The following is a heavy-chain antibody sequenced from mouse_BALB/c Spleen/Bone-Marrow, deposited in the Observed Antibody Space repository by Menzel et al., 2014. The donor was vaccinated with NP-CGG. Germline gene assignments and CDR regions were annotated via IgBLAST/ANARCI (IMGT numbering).Heavy chain of an antibody. CDR3: ASYRYGWYFDV. CDR2: IDPANGNT. CDR1: GFNIKDTY. V-gene: IGHV14-3*02. Sequence: EVQLQQSGAELVKPGASVKLSCTASGFNIKDTYMHWVKQRPEQGLEWIGRIDPANGNTKYDPKLQGKATITADTSSNTAYLRLSSLTSEDTAVYYCASYRYGWYFDVWGAGTTVTVSS. J-gene: IGHJ1*01. D-gene: IGHD2-14*01.